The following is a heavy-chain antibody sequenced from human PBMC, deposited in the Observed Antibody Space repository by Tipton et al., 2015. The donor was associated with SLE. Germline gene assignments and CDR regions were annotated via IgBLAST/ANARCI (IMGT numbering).Heavy chain of an antibody. J-gene: IGHJ6*02. CDR2: IDGSGGDT. CDR3: ARVIFQEVQGVIMNYGMDV. CDR1: GFTFRSYG. D-gene: IGHD3-10*01. Sequence: QLVQSGGGVVQPGGSLRLSCTASGFTFRSYGMHWVRLTPGKGLEWVSSIDGSGGDTYYGDAVKGRFSIARDNSKKTMYLQMNSLRAEDTALYYCARVIFQEVQGVIMNYGMDVWGQGTLVTVSS. V-gene: IGHV3-23*04.